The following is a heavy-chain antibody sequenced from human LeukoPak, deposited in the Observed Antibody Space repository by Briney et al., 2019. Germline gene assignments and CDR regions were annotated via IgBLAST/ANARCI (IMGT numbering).Heavy chain of an antibody. Sequence: GGSLRLSCAASGFTVSSNYMSWVRQAPGKGLEWVSAISGSGGSTYYADSVKGRFTISRDNSKNTLYLQMNSLRAEDTAVYYCAKRRMGATPVDYWGQGTLVTVSS. CDR3: AKRRMGATPVDY. CDR2: ISGSGGST. V-gene: IGHV3-23*01. J-gene: IGHJ4*02. D-gene: IGHD1-26*01. CDR1: GFTVSSNY.